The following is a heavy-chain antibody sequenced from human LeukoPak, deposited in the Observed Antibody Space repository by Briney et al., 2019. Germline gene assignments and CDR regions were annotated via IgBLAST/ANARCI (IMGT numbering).Heavy chain of an antibody. D-gene: IGHD3-10*01. Sequence: PSETLSLTCPVSGGSISGYSWTWIRQPPGQGLEWIGYFHNSRTTSYNPSLTGRVIISVDTAMDQISLKLNSVTAADTAVYYCARGHLGLSPWGQGTLVTVSS. V-gene: IGHV4-59*01. CDR3: ARGHLGLSP. CDR1: GGSISGYS. J-gene: IGHJ5*02. CDR2: FHNSRTT.